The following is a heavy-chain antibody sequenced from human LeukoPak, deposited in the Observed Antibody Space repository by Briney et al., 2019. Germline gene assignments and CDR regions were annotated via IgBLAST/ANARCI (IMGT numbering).Heavy chain of an antibody. CDR3: ARGRPHGNDY. CDR2: ISYDGSNK. D-gene: IGHD4-23*01. CDR1: GFTFVSYA. J-gene: IGHJ4*02. V-gene: IGHV3-30-3*01. Sequence: GGSLRLSCAASGFTFVSYAMHWVRQAPGKGLEWVALISYDGSNKYSADSVKGRFTISRDDAKNTLYLQMNSLRVEDTAVYYCARGRPHGNDYWGQGTLVTVSS.